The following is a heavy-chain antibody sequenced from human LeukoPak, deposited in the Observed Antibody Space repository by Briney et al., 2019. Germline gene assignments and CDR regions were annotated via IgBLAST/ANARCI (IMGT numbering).Heavy chain of an antibody. V-gene: IGHV1-8*01. CDR1: GYTFTSYD. J-gene: IGHJ5*02. Sequence: GASVKVSCKALGYTFTSYDINWVRQATGQGLEWMGWMNPKSGKIGIPQKFQGRVTMTSNTSINTVYMELSSLRSDDTAVYYCARDESGYDSWFDPWGQGTLVTVSS. D-gene: IGHD5-12*01. CDR2: MNPKSGKI. CDR3: ARDESGYDSWFDP.